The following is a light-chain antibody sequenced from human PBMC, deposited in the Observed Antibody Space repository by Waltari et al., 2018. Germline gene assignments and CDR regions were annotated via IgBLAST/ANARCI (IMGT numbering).Light chain of an antibody. V-gene: IGKV4-1*01. CDR3: QQYYSAPYT. J-gene: IGKJ2*01. Sequence: DIVMTQSPDSLAVSLGERATINCKSSQSVLYSSNNKNYLAWYQQKPGQPPTLLIYWASTREAGVPDRVTGSGSGTDFTRTISSLQAEDVAVYYCQQYYSAPYTFGQGTKLEIK. CDR2: WAS. CDR1: QSVLYSSNNKNY.